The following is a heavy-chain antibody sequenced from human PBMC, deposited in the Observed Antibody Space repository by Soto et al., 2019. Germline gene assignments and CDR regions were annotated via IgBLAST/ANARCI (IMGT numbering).Heavy chain of an antibody. CDR3: ARWLGYGPHFDY. CDR2: IYYSGST. D-gene: IGHD5-12*01. CDR1: GGSISSGDYY. J-gene: IGHJ4*02. Sequence: QVQLQESRPGLVKPSQTLSLTCTVSGGSISSGDYYWSWIRQPPGKGLECIGYIYYSGSTYYNPSLKSRVIISVDTSKNQFSLKLSSVTAADTAVYYCARWLGYGPHFDYWGQGTLVTVSS. V-gene: IGHV4-30-4*01.